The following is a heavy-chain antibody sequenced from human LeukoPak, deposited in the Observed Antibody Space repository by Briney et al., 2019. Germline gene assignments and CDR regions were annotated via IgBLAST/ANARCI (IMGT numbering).Heavy chain of an antibody. CDR2: IDSGGSAI. V-gene: IGHV3-48*03. CDR3: ATDSYYFDRSGYSGDY. CDR1: GFMFTTCN. J-gene: IGHJ4*02. D-gene: IGHD3-22*01. Sequence: GGSLRLSCAASGFMFTTCNMNWFRQAPGKGLEWVSYIDSGGSAIFYADSVKGRFTISRDNAGNSLHLQMNNLRVEDTALYYCATDSYYFDRSGYSGDYWGQGTLVSVSS.